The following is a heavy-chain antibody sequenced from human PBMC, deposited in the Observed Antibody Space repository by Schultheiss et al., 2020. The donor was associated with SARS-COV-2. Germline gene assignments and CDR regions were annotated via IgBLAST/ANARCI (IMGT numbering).Heavy chain of an antibody. CDR3: VKDSEYVGATAPDY. CDR2: ISSNGGST. D-gene: IGHD1-26*01. CDR1: GFTFSSYA. V-gene: IGHV3-64D*06. J-gene: IGHJ4*02. Sequence: GGSLRPSCSASGFTFSSYAMHWVRQAPGKGLEYVSAISSNGGSTYYADSVKGRFTISRDNSKNTLYLQMSSLRAEDTAVYYCVKDSEYVGATAPDYWGQGTLVTVSS.